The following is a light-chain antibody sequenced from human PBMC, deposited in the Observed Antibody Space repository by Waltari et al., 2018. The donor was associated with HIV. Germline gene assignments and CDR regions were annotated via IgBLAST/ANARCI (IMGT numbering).Light chain of an antibody. CDR3: RQYNNWPPEIT. J-gene: IGKJ3*01. Sequence: EIVMTQSPATLSVSPGERATLSCRASQSVSSNLACYKQKPGPAPRLLGFGASTRATGIPAAFSGSGSGTEVTLTISSLQAEDFAVYYFRQYNNWPPEITFGAGTKVDIK. CDR1: QSVSSN. CDR2: GAS. V-gene: IGKV3-15*01.